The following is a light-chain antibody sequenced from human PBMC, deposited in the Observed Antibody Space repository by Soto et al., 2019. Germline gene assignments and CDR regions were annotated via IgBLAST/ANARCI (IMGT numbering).Light chain of an antibody. CDR2: AAS. J-gene: IGKJ1*01. CDR3: QHYYSYPWT. CDR1: QGISSY. V-gene: IGKV1-8*01. Sequence: AIRMTQSPSSLSASTGDRVTITCRASQGISSYLAWYQQKPGKAPKLLIYAASTLQSGVPSRFSCRGSGTDFTLTISCLQSEEFATYSSQHYYSYPWTFGQGTKVEIK.